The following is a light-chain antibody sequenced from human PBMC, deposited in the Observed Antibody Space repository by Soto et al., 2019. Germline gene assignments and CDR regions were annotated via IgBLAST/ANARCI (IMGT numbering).Light chain of an antibody. J-gene: IGKJ2*01. CDR1: QSVSGSY. V-gene: IGKV3-20*01. CDR3: QQYGSSPPYT. Sequence: EIVLTQSPGTLSLSPGERATLSCRASQSVSGSYLAWYQQKPGQAPRLLIYGASSRATGIPDMFSGSGSGTDFTLTISRLEPEDFAVYYCQQYGSSPPYTFGQGTKLEIK. CDR2: GAS.